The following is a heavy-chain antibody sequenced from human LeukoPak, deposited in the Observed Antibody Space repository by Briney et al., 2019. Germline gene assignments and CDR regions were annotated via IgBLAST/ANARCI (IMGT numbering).Heavy chain of an antibody. J-gene: IGHJ3*02. CDR2: IYYSGST. CDR1: GGSISSYY. D-gene: IGHD6-19*01. V-gene: IGHV4-59*01. Sequence: SETLSLTCSVSGGSISSYYWSWIRQPPGKGLEWIGYIYYSGSTNYNPSLKSRVTISVDTSENQFSLKLSSVTTADTAVYYCARERSVAGSDAFDIWGQGTMVTVSS. CDR3: ARERSVAGSDAFDI.